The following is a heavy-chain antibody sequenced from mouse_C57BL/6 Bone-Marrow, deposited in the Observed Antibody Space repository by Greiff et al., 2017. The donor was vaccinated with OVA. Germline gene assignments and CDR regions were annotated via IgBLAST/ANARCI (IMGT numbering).Heavy chain of an antibody. D-gene: IGHD1-1*01. CDR1: GFTFSNYW. CDR2: IRLKSDNYAT. V-gene: IGHV6-3*01. Sequence: DVHLVESGGGLVQPGGSMKLSCVASGFTFSNYWMNWVRQSPEKGLEWVAQIRLKSDNYATHYAESVKGRFTISRDDSKSSVYLQMNNLRAEDTGIYYCTKNYGSSFAYWGQGTLVTVSA. J-gene: IGHJ3*01. CDR3: TKNYGSSFAY.